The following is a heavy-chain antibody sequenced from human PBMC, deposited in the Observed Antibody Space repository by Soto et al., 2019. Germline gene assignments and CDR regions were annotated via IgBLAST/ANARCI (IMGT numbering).Heavy chain of an antibody. D-gene: IGHD4-17*01. V-gene: IGHV4-59*01. CDR2: IFHNGNT. Sequence: VQLLASGPRLVKPSETLSPTCTGSGNSIKDYYWGWIRQPPGKGLEWIGYIFHNGNTNYNPSLKRRVTMSVDTSKNQFSLRLSSVTAADTALYYCARDVGGTVTLEAAFDFGGQGTMVTVS. CDR1: GNSIKDYY. J-gene: IGHJ3*01. CDR3: ARDVGGTVTLEAAFDF.